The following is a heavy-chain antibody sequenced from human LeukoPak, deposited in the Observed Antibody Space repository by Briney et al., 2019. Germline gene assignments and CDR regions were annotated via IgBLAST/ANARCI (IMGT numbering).Heavy chain of an antibody. CDR3: ATDLRFLEWLLSGRAFDI. D-gene: IGHD3-3*01. Sequence: ASVKVSCKVSGYTLTELSMHWVRQAPGKGLEWMGGFDPEDGETIYAQKFQGRVTMTEDTSTDTAYMELSSLRSEDTAVYYCATDLRFLEWLLSGRAFDIWGQGTMVTVSS. CDR2: FDPEDGET. CDR1: GYTLTELS. V-gene: IGHV1-24*01. J-gene: IGHJ3*02.